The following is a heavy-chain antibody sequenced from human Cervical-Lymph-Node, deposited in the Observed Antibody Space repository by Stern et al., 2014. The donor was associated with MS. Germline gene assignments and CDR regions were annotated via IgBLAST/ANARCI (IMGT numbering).Heavy chain of an antibody. J-gene: IGHJ4*02. Sequence: QVQLVESGGGVVQPGRSLRLSCAASGFTFSSYTMHWVRQAPGKGLEWVAVISYDGNSKFYADSVKVRFTISRDNSKNTLFLQMNSLRTEDTAVYYCARDGRSVWGQGTLVTVSS. CDR2: ISYDGNSK. CDR1: GFTFSSYT. CDR3: ARDGRSV. V-gene: IGHV3-30-3*01.